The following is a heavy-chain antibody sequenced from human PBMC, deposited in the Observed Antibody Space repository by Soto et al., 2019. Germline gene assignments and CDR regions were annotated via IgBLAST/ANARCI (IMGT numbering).Heavy chain of an antibody. CDR2: IYWDDDK. CDR1: GFSLSTSGVG. Sequence: SGPTLVNPTQTLTLTCTFTGFSLSTSGVGVGWIRQPPGKALEWLALIYWDDDKRYSPSLKNRLTITKDTSKNQVVLTMTNMDPVDTATYYCVRDSSGWLGFDSWGQGTLVTVSS. J-gene: IGHJ4*02. CDR3: VRDSSGWLGFDS. D-gene: IGHD6-19*01. V-gene: IGHV2-5*02.